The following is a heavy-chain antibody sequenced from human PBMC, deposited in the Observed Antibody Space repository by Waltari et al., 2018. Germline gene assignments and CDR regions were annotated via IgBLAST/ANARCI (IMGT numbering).Heavy chain of an antibody. V-gene: IGHV4-39*07. CDR3: ARTYSSRGPVLDAFDI. CDR1: GGSISRSGYY. D-gene: IGHD6-13*01. Sequence: QLQLQESGPGLVKPSETLSPTCTVPGGSISRSGYYWGWIRQPPGKGLEWIGSIYSSGSTYYNPSLKSRVTISVDTSKNQFSLRLSSVTAADTAVYYCARTYSSRGPVLDAFDIWGQGTMVTVSS. CDR2: IYSSGST. J-gene: IGHJ3*02.